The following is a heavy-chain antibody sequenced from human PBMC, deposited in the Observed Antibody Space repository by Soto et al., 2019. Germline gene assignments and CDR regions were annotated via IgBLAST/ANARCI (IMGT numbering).Heavy chain of an antibody. V-gene: IGHV1-18*01. Sequence: QVQLVQSGDEVKKPGASVKVSCKASGYTFTSYGISWVGQAPGQGLEWMGWISAYNGNTNYAQKLQGRVTMTTDTSTSTAYMELRSLRSDDTAVYYCAMAHCSSTSCYVPFNYWGQGTLVTVSS. CDR3: AMAHCSSTSCYVPFNY. CDR1: GYTFTSYG. D-gene: IGHD2-2*01. CDR2: ISAYNGNT. J-gene: IGHJ4*02.